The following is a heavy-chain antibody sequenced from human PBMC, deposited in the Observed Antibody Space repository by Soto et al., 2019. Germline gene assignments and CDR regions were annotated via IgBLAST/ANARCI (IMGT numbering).Heavy chain of an antibody. Sequence: VQLVESGGGVVQPGRSLRLSCEASGFTCSDYAMHWVRQAPGKGLEWVAVVSHDGRNTHYADSVKGRFTISRDSSKNTVSLEMTSLRAEDTAVYYCAKGGRQWLVTSDFNYWGQGALVTVSS. V-gene: IGHV3-30*18. CDR1: GFTCSDYA. J-gene: IGHJ4*02. CDR3: AKGGRQWLVTSDFNY. CDR2: VSHDGRNT. D-gene: IGHD6-19*01.